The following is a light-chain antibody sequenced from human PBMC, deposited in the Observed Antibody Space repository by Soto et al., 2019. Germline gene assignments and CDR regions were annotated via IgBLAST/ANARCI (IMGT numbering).Light chain of an antibody. CDR1: PSVRSS. CDR3: QQYFNWPLT. V-gene: IGKV3-15*01. Sequence: IVMTQSPASLSMSPGERANLSCRASPSVRSSLAWYLQKPGQAPRLLIYDASTRATGIPTRFSGSGSETEFTLTISSLQSEDFAVYYCQQYFNWPLTFGQGTKLEIK. J-gene: IGKJ2*01. CDR2: DAS.